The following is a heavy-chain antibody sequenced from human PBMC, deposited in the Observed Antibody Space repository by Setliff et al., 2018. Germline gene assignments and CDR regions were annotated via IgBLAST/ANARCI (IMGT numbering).Heavy chain of an antibody. D-gene: IGHD3-16*01. Sequence: GGSLRLSCAASGVTFCSYEMNWVRQGPGKGLEWVSYISSSGSTIFYADSVKGRFTISRDNAKKSLYLQMNSLRAEDTALYYCAGRLGASPRYYYYGLDVWRQETTVAVSS. V-gene: IGHV3-48*03. CDR2: ISSSGSTI. J-gene: IGHJ6*02. CDR1: GVTFCSYE. CDR3: AGRLGASPRYYYYGLDV.